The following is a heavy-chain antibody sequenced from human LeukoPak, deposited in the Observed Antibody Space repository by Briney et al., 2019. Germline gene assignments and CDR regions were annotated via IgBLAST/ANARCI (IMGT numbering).Heavy chain of an antibody. Sequence: RGSLRLSCAASGFTFSTFAMIWVRQPPGKGLEWVSSIFPSGGEIHYADSVRGRFTISRDNSKSTLSLQMNRLSAEDTAIYYCATYRPALLPFESWGQGTLVTVSS. CDR1: GFTFSTFA. CDR3: ATYRPALLPFES. J-gene: IGHJ4*02. V-gene: IGHV3-23*01. D-gene: IGHD2-2*01. CDR2: IFPSGGEI.